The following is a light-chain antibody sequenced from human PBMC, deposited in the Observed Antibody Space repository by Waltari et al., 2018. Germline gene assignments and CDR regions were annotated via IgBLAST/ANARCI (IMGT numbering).Light chain of an antibody. CDR3: QQLNTYPPT. CDR2: GVS. Sequence: ITCRASQALTTYLAWYQQKPGKAPKLLIYGVSTLQSGVPSRFSGSGSGADFTLTINSLQPEDFAIYYCQQLNTYPPTFGQGTRLEIK. V-gene: IGKV1-9*01. CDR1: QALTTY. J-gene: IGKJ5*01.